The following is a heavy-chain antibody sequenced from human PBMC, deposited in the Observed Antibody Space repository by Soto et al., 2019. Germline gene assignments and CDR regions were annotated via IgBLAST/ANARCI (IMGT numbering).Heavy chain of an antibody. V-gene: IGHV4-31*03. CDR3: ARGVSASYYDILTGYSFNWFDP. D-gene: IGHD3-9*01. CDR2: IYYSGST. CDR1: GGSISSGGYY. J-gene: IGHJ5*02. Sequence: NPSETLSLTCTVSGGSISSGGYYWSWIRQHPGKGLEWIGYIYYSGSTYYNPSLKSRVTISVDTSKNQFSLKLSSVTAADTAVYYCARGVSASYYDILTGYSFNWFDPWGQGTLVTVSS.